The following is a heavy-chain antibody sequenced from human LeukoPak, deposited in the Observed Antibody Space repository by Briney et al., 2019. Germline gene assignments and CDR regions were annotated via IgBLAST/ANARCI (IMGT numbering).Heavy chain of an antibody. Sequence: GGSLRLSCAASGFTFSSYAMHWVRQAPGKGLEYVSGISSNGGSTHYANSVKGRFTISRDNSKNTVYLPMGSLRGEDRAVYYCAREYSGYDSLDYWGQGTLVTVSS. CDR2: ISSNGGST. CDR3: AREYSGYDSLDY. J-gene: IGHJ4*02. D-gene: IGHD5-12*01. V-gene: IGHV3-64*01. CDR1: GFTFSSYA.